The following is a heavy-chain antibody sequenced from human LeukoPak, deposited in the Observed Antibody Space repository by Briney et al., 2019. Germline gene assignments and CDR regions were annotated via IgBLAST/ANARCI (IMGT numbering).Heavy chain of an antibody. J-gene: IGHJ4*02. D-gene: IGHD4-17*01. CDR2: INHSGST. V-gene: IGHV4-34*01. CDR3: ARHSSMTTVTFYY. CDR1: GGSFSGYY. Sequence: SETLSLTCAVYGGSFSGYYWSWIRQPPGKGLEWIGEINHSGSTNYNPSLKSRVTMSVDTSKNQFSLKLSSVTAADTAVYFCARHSSMTTVTFYYWGQGTLVTVSS.